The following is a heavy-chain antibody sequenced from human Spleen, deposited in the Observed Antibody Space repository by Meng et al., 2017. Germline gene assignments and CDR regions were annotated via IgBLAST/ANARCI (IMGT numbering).Heavy chain of an antibody. J-gene: IGHJ4*02. CDR2: VNHGGTT. CDR1: GDSIGYKNW. D-gene: IGHD3-3*01. Sequence: QGWGPGVVKASEPRSRTGAVYGDSIGYKNWWSWVRQARGRGLEGIGEVNHGGTTSYNPFLKSRVTISVGDTKNQYSLKVSSVTAADTAVYYCARDSGLLEWLKYLDHWGQGTLVTVSS. V-gene: IGHV4-4*02. CDR3: ARDSGLLEWLKYLDH.